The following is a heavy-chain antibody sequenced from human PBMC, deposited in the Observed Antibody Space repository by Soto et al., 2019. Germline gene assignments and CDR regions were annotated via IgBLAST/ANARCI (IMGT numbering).Heavy chain of an antibody. V-gene: IGHV3-30*18. J-gene: IGHJ4*02. CDR2: ISYDGSNK. CDR1: GFTFSSYG. D-gene: IGHD2-2*01. CDR3: AKDHEDIVVVPAAPSFDY. Sequence: GGSLRLCCAASGFTFSSYGMHWVRQAPGKGLEWVAVISYDGSNKYYADSVKGRFTISRDNSKNTLYLQMNSLRAEDTAVYYCAKDHEDIVVVPAAPSFDYWGQGTLVTVSS.